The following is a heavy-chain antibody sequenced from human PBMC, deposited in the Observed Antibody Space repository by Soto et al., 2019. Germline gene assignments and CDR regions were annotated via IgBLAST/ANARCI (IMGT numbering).Heavy chain of an antibody. V-gene: IGHV1-2*04. CDR2: INPNSGGT. D-gene: IGHD2-21*02. CDR1: GYTFTSYG. J-gene: IGHJ5*02. CDR3: ARGSILVVTAPSDTWIDP. Sequence: ASVKVSCKASGYTFTSYGISWVRQAPGQGLEWMGWINPNSGGTNYAQKFQGWVTMTRDTSISTAYMELSRLRSDDTAVYYCARGSILVVTAPSDTWIDPWSQGTLVTVSP.